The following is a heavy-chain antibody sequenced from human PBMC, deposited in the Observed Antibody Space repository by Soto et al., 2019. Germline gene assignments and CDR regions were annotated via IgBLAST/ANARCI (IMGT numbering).Heavy chain of an antibody. CDR2: IYYTGST. CDR3: ARAGGRHDY. V-gene: IGHV4-59*01. Sequence: SETLSLTCAVSGDSISGYYWSWIRQPPGKGLEWIGYIYYTGSTSYNPSLKSRVTISVDTSKNQFSLRLSSVTAADTAVYYCARAGGRHDYWGQGTLVTVSS. D-gene: IGHD2-8*02. CDR1: GDSISGYY. J-gene: IGHJ4*02.